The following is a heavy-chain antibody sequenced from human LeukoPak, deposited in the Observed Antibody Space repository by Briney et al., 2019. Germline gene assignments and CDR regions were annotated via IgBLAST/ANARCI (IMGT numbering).Heavy chain of an antibody. V-gene: IGHV1-18*01. CDR3: ASVGYSFVEAGYYFDI. CDR1: GYTFTGYG. Sequence: ASVKVSSKAAGYTFTGYGFNWMRQAPGQGLEWMGWISAYNGDTDYAQKFQGRVTMTTDTSTSSAYMELRSLRSDDTAVYYCASVGYSFVEAGYYFDILGQGALVTVSS. CDR2: ISAYNGDT. J-gene: IGHJ4*02. D-gene: IGHD5-18*01.